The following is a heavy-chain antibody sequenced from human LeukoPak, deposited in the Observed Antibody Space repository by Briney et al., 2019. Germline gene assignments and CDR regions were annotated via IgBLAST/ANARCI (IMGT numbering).Heavy chain of an antibody. J-gene: IGHJ4*02. V-gene: IGHV3-33*06. CDR2: IWYDGSNK. CDR1: GFTFSSYG. D-gene: IGHD7-27*01. CDR3: AKDLMGTLDY. Sequence: PGGSLILSCSASGFTFSSYGMHSVRQAPGKGLEWVAVIWYDGSNKYYADSVKGRFTISRDNSKNTLYLQMNSLRAEDTAVNYCAKDLMGTLDYWGQGTLVTVSS.